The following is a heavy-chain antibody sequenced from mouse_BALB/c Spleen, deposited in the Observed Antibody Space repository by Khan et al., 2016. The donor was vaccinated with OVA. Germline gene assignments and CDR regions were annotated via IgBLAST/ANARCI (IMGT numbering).Heavy chain of an antibody. V-gene: IGHV3-2*02. Sequence: EVQLQEPGPGLVKPSQSLSLTCTVTGYSITSDYAWNWIRQFPGNKLEWMGYISYSGSTSYNPSLKSRISSTRDTSKNQFFLQLNSVTTEDTATYYCARGMYCYWGQGTTLTVSS. CDR2: ISYSGST. J-gene: IGHJ2*01. CDR3: ARGMYCY. CDR1: GYSITSDYA.